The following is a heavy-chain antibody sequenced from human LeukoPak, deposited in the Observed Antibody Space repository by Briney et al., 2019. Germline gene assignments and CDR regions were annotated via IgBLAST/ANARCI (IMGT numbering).Heavy chain of an antibody. CDR3: AISDMAAAGIDY. J-gene: IGHJ4*02. CDR1: GFTFSRYS. Sequence: GGSLRLSCAASGFTFSRYSMNWVRQAPGKGLEWVSSITSSSSYIYYADSVKGRFTISRDNAKNSLYLQMNSLRAEDTAVNYCAISDMAAAGIDYWGQGTLVTVSS. D-gene: IGHD6-13*01. V-gene: IGHV3-21*01. CDR2: ITSSSSYI.